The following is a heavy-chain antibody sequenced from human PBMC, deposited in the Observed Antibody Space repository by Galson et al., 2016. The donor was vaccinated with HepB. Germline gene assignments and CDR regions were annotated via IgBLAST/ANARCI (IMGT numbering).Heavy chain of an antibody. Sequence: SLRLSCAASGFTFNTYAMNWVRQAPGKGLEWVSSISYSSSYMPYADAVKGRFTISRDNAKNSLYLQMNSLGAEDTAVYFCARDRGGGAPKLVIFDYWGQGTLVTVSS. CDR2: ISYSSSYM. D-gene: IGHD3-16*01. CDR3: ARDRGGGAPKLVIFDY. CDR1: GFTFNTYA. V-gene: IGHV3-21*01. J-gene: IGHJ4*02.